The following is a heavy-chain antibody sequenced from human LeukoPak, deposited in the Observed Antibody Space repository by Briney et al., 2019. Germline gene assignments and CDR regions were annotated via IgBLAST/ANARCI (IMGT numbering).Heavy chain of an antibody. D-gene: IGHD6-13*01. V-gene: IGHV4-4*07. CDR2: IYTSGST. J-gene: IGHJ6*02. CDR1: GGSISSYY. Sequence: SETLSLTCTVSGGSISSYYWSWIRQPAGKGLEWIGRIYTSGSTNYNTSLKSRVTMSVDTSKNQFSLKLSSVTAADTAVYYCARDLSGDSSSWYSNYYYGMDVWGQGTTVTVSS. CDR3: ARDLSGDSSSWYSNYYYGMDV.